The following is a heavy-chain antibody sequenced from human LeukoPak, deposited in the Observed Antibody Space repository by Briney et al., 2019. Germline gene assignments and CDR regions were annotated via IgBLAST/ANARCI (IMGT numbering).Heavy chain of an antibody. CDR1: GFTFTSYA. Sequence: GSLRLSCAASGFTFTSYAMYWVRQAPGKGLEWVSGIFGSGGNPHYADSVQGRFTISRDDYQNTVYLQMNSLRAEDTAVYYRAKTTTGYSSGRYPGWPVDYWGQGTLVTVSS. CDR3: AKTTTGYSSGRYPGWPVDY. V-gene: IGHV3-23*01. D-gene: IGHD6-19*01. J-gene: IGHJ4*02. CDR2: IFGSGGNP.